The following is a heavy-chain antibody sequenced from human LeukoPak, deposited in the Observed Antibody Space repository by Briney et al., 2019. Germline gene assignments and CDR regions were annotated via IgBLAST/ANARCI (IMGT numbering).Heavy chain of an antibody. V-gene: IGHV1-69*04. D-gene: IGHD4-17*01. CDR1: GGTFSSYA. J-gene: IGHJ4*02. CDR3: ARGGIGPLPNRYGDYGVPDYYFDY. CDR2: IIPILGIA. Sequence: GASVKVSCKASGGTFSSYAISWVRQAPGQGLEWKGRIIPILGIANYAQKFQGRVKITADKSTSTAYMELSSLRSEDTAVYYCARGGIGPLPNRYGDYGVPDYYFDYWGQGTLVTVSS.